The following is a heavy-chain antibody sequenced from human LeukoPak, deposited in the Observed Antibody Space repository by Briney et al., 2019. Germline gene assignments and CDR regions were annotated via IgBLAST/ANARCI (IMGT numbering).Heavy chain of an antibody. CDR3: ARDMGSGMDV. CDR2: IIPIFGTA. Sequence: AVKVSCKASGGTFSSYAISWVRQAPVQGLEWMGGIIPIFGTANYAQKFQGRVTITADKSTSTAYMELSSLRSEDTAVYYCARDMGSGMDVWGKGTTVTVSS. V-gene: IGHV1-69*06. CDR1: GGTFSSYA. D-gene: IGHD2-15*01. J-gene: IGHJ6*03.